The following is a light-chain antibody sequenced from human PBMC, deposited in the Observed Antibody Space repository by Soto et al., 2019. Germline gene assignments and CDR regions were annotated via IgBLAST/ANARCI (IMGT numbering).Light chain of an antibody. V-gene: IGKV3-20*01. Sequence: EIVLTQSPGTLSLSPGERATLSCRASQSVSSSYLAWYQQKPGQAPRLLIYGASNRATGIPDRFSGSGSGTDFTLTISRLEPEDFAVYYCQQYGPSPFTLGQGTKLEIK. CDR2: GAS. CDR1: QSVSSSY. J-gene: IGKJ2*01. CDR3: QQYGPSPFT.